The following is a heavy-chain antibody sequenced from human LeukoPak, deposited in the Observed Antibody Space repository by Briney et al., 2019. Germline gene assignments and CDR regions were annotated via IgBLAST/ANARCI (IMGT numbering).Heavy chain of an antibody. V-gene: IGHV1-8*01. J-gene: IGHJ4*02. CDR2: MNPNSGNT. CDR3: ARGYCSGGSCYVGDHLDY. Sequence: GASVKVSCKSSGYTFTSYDINWVRQATGQGLEWMGWMNPNSGNTGYAQKFQGRVTMTRNTSISTAYMELSSLRSEDTAVYYCARGYCSGGSCYVGDHLDYWGRGTLVTVSS. D-gene: IGHD2-15*01. CDR1: GYTFTSYD.